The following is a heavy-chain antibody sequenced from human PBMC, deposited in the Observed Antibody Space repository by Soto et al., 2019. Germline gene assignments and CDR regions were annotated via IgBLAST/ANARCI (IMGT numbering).Heavy chain of an antibody. CDR3: ARESPRIAAPGYPYYYMHV. CDR1: GGSISSYY. Sequence: SETLSLTCTVSGGSISSYYWSWIRQPPGKGLEWIGYIYYSGSTNYNPSLKSRVTISVDTSKNQFSLKLSSVTAADTAVYYCARESPRIAAPGYPYYYMHVSGKGTTVTVSS. V-gene: IGHV4-59*01. J-gene: IGHJ6*03. CDR2: IYYSGST. D-gene: IGHD6-13*01.